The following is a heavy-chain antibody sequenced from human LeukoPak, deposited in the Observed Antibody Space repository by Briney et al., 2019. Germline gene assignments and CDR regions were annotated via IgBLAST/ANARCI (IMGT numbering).Heavy chain of an antibody. J-gene: IGHJ2*01. D-gene: IGHD4-11*01. CDR1: GGSISSSNL. Sequence: PSGTLSLTCAVSGGSISSSNLWSWVRQPPGKGLEWIGEIFHSGSTNYNASLRSRVTISIDNSKNQFSLKLSSVTAADTAVYYCARRRDYPYWYFDLWGRGTLVTVSS. CDR3: ARRRDYPYWYFDL. V-gene: IGHV4-4*02. CDR2: IFHSGST.